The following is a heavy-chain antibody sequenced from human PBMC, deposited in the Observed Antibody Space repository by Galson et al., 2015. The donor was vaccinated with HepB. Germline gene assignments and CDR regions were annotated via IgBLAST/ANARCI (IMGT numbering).Heavy chain of an antibody. CDR2: ISYDGSNK. CDR3: AKDGIVGATVESYFDY. J-gene: IGHJ4*02. Sequence: SLRLSCAASGFTFSSYGMHWVRQAPGKGLEWVAVISYDGSNKYYADSVKGRFTISRDNSKNTLYLQMNSLRAEDTAVYYCAKDGIVGATVESYFDYWGQGTLVTVSS. D-gene: IGHD1-26*01. CDR1: GFTFSSYG. V-gene: IGHV3-30*18.